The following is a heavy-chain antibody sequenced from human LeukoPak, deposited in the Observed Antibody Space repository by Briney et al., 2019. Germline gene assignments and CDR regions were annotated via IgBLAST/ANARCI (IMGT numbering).Heavy chain of an antibody. J-gene: IGHJ6*03. Sequence: SVNLSCKASGGTFSSYAISCVRHAPGQGLEWMGGIIPIFGIANYAQKFQGRVTITADESTSTAYMELSSLRSEDTAVYYCASQLRPLGYYYMDVWGKGTTVTVSS. CDR2: IIPIFGIA. CDR3: ASQLRPLGYYYMDV. D-gene: IGHD1-1*01. CDR1: GGTFSSYA. V-gene: IGHV1-69*13.